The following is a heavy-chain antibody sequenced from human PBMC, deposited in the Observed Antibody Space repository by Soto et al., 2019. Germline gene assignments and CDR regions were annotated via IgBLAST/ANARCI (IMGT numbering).Heavy chain of an antibody. CDR2: INPNSGGT. J-gene: IGHJ3*02. CDR1: GYTFTGYY. CDR3: ARYYWPPDSRAKEESWAFDI. Sequence: ASVKVSCKASGYTFTGYYMHWVRQAPGQGLEWMGWINPNSGGTNYAQKFQGWVTMTRDTSISTAYMELSRLRSDDTAVYYCARYYWPPDSRAKEESWAFDIWGQGTMVTVSS. V-gene: IGHV1-2*04. D-gene: IGHD3-10*01.